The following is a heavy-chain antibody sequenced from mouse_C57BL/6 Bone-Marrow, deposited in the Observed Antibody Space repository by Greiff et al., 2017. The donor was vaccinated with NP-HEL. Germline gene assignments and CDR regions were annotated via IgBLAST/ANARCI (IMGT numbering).Heavy chain of an antibody. CDR3: AREGTGTWDFDV. CDR1: GYTFTNYW. D-gene: IGHD4-1*01. CDR2: IYPGGGYT. J-gene: IGHJ1*03. V-gene: IGHV1-63*01. Sequence: QVQLQQSGAELVRPGTSVKMSCKASGYTFTNYWIGWAKQRPGHGLEWIGDIYPGGGYTNYNEKFKGKATLTADKSSSTAYMQFSSLTCEDSAIYYCAREGTGTWDFDVWGTGTTVTVSS.